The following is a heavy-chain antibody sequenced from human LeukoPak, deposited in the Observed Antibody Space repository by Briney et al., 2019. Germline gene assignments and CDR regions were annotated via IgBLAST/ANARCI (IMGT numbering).Heavy chain of an antibody. J-gene: IGHJ4*02. Sequence: GASVKVSCKASGYTFTSYYMHWVRQAPGQGLEWMAIINPSGGSTRYAQKFQGRVTMTRDTSTSTVYMELSSLRSEDTAVYYCARDPRPCYDSSVYYYPGDYWGQGTLVTVSS. D-gene: IGHD3-22*01. V-gene: IGHV1-46*01. CDR2: INPSGGST. CDR3: ARDPRPCYDSSVYYYPGDY. CDR1: GYTFTSYY.